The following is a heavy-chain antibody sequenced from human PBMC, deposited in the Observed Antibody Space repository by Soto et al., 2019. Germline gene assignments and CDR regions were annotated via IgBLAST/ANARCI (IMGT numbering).Heavy chain of an antibody. J-gene: IGHJ3*02. CDR3: ARDWREWLRPDRDDAFDI. CDR2: IKQDGSEK. Sequence: GGSLRLSCAASGFTFSSYWMSWVRQAPGKGLEWVANIKQDGSEKYYVDSVKGRFTISRDNAKNSLYLQMNSLRAEDTAVYYCARDWREWLRPDRDDAFDIWGQGTMVTVSS. CDR1: GFTFSSYW. V-gene: IGHV3-7*01. D-gene: IGHD5-12*01.